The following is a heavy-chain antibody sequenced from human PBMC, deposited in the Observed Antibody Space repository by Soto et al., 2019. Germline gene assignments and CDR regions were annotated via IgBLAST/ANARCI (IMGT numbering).Heavy chain of an antibody. CDR1: GFTFDDYA. CDR2: ISWNSGSI. Sequence: GGSLRLSCAASGFTFDDYAMHWVRQAPGKGLEWVSGISWNSGSIGYADSVKGRFTISRDNAKNSLYLQMNSLRAEDTALYYCAKDIWNSGQLDYWGQGTLVTVSS. V-gene: IGHV3-9*01. D-gene: IGHD1-7*01. CDR3: AKDIWNSGQLDY. J-gene: IGHJ4*02.